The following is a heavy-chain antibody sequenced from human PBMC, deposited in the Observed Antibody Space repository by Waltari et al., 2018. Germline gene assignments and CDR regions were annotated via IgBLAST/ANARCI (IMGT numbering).Heavy chain of an antibody. V-gene: IGHV1-69*10. D-gene: IGHD5-12*01. CDR3: ALLHSRMAMIQKFDY. CDR2: FLPILDRT. Sequence: QVYLVQSGAEVKKPGSSVKVSCKAFGGTFSSFVISWVRQAPGQGLEWMGDFLPILDRTNYAQRVQGRVTITADKSANTAYMELNSLRPEDTAFYYCALLHSRMAMIQKFDYWGQGALVTVSS. CDR1: GGTFSSFV. J-gene: IGHJ4*02.